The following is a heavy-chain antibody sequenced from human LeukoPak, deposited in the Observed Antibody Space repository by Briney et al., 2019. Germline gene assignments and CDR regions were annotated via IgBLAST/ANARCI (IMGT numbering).Heavy chain of an antibody. V-gene: IGHV3-21*01. CDR1: GFTFSSYS. CDR2: ISSSSSYI. D-gene: IGHD3-16*02. CDR3: ARDDYVWGSYRLGYFDY. Sequence: GGSLRLSCAASGFTFSSYSMNWVRQAPGKGLEWVSSISSSSSYIYYADSVKGRFTISRDNAKNSLYLQMNSLRAEDTAVYYCARDDYVWGSYRLGYFDYWGQGTLVTVSS. J-gene: IGHJ4*02.